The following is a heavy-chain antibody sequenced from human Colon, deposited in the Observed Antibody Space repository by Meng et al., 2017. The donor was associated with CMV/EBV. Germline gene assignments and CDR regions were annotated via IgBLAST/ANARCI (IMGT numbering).Heavy chain of an antibody. J-gene: IGHJ4*02. Sequence: GGSLRLSCEVSGFNFRNSAMSWVRQAPGKGLEWVSGISGGATSTYYADSVKGRFTISRDTPKNTLFLQLNSQRAEDTAVYYCARGVIAVGQRHYFDVWGQGTLVTVSS. CDR3: ARGVIAVGQRHYFDV. CDR1: GFNFRNSA. V-gene: IGHV3-23*01. CDR2: ISGGATST. D-gene: IGHD6-19*01.